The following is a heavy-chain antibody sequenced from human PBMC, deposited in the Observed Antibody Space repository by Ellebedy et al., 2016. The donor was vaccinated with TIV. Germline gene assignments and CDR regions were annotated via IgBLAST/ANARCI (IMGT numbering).Heavy chain of an antibody. CDR3: VKDRGDIIRDFDY. CDR2: IHNNGGNT. V-gene: IGHV3-64D*06. J-gene: IGHJ4*02. Sequence: PGGSLRLSCSASGFTFSHYAMHWVRQAPGKGLEYVSAIHNNGGNTYYADSVKGRLTISRDISRNTLYLQMGSLRPEDTAMYYCVKDRGDIIRDFDYWGQGTLVTVSS. CDR1: GFTFSHYA. D-gene: IGHD2-21*02.